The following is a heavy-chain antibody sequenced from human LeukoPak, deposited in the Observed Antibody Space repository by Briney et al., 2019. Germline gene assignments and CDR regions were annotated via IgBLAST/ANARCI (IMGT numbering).Heavy chain of an antibody. J-gene: IGHJ4*02. Sequence: SGGSLRLSCAASGFTFSDYYMSWMRQAPGQGLEWVSYISTSGSTIYHADSVKGRFTISRDNAKNSLYLQMNSLRAEDTAVYYCAREHCSTTSCYFDYGGQGSLVTVSS. CDR2: ISTSGSTI. V-gene: IGHV3-11*01. D-gene: IGHD2-2*01. CDR1: GFTFSDYY. CDR3: AREHCSTTSCYFDY.